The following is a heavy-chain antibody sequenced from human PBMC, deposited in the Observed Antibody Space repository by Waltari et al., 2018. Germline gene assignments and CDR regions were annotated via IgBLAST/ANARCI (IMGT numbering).Heavy chain of an antibody. D-gene: IGHD3-22*01. CDR1: GGSISSSSYY. V-gene: IGHV4-39*01. CDR3: ARRTGDSSGYYSDAFDI. CDR2: IYYSGST. Sequence: QLQLQESGPGLVKPSETLSLTCTVSGGSISSSSYYWGWIRQPPGKGLEWIGSIYYSGSTYYNPSLKSRVTISVDTSKNQFSLKLSSVTAADTAVYYCARRTGDSSGYYSDAFDIWGQGTMVTVSS. J-gene: IGHJ3*02.